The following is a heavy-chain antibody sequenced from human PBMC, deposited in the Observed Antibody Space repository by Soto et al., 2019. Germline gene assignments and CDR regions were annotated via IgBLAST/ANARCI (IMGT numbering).Heavy chain of an antibody. J-gene: IGHJ5*02. CDR1: GYTFTGYY. CDR3: ARAPAGGYCSSTSCYEGFDP. CDR2: INPNSGGT. V-gene: IGHV1-2*04. Sequence: ASVKVSCKASGYTFTGYYMHWVRQAPGQGLEWMGWINPNSGGTNYAQKFQGWVTMTRDTSISTAYMELSRLRSDDTAVYYCARAPAGGYCSSTSCYEGFDPWGQGTLVTVSS. D-gene: IGHD2-2*01.